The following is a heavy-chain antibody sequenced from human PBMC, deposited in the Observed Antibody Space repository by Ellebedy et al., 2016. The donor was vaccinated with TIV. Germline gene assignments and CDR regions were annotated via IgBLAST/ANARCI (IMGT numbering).Heavy chain of an antibody. CDR3: ARVVDTAMILDYYYYGMDV. CDR1: GFTFSSYA. Sequence: GGSLRLXXAASGFTFSSYAMHWVRQAPGKGLEWVAVISYDGSNKYYADSVKGRFTISRDNSKNTLYLQMNSLRAEDTAVYYCARVVDTAMILDYYYYGMDVWGQGTTVTVSS. J-gene: IGHJ6*02. V-gene: IGHV3-30-3*01. D-gene: IGHD5-18*01. CDR2: ISYDGSNK.